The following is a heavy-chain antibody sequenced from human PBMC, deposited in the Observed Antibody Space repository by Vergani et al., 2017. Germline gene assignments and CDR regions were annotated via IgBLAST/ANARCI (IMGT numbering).Heavy chain of an antibody. J-gene: IGHJ4*02. CDR2: FDPEDGET. V-gene: IGHV1-24*01. D-gene: IGHD5-18*01. Sequence: QVQLVQSGAEVKKPGASVKVSCKVSGYTLTELSMHWVRQAPGKGLEWMGGFDPEDGETIYAQKFQGRVTITVDTATDTAYRELSSLRSEDTAVYYCALPPRYSYGYLVYWGQGTLVSVSA. CDR3: ALPPRYSYGYLVY. CDR1: GYTLTELS.